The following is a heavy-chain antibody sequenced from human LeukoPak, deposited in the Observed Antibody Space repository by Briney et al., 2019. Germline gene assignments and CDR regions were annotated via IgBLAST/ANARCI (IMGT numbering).Heavy chain of an antibody. CDR2: IRAYNGNT. J-gene: IGHJ4*02. CDR3: ARDYLIIAAAGIEGSFDY. CDR1: GYTFTNYR. Sequence: ASVKVSCKASGYTFTNYRISWVPQAPGQGLEWMGWIRAYNGNTNYAQKLQGRVTMTTDTSTSTAYMELRSLRSDDTAVYYCARDYLIIAAAGIEGSFDYWGQGTLVTVSS. V-gene: IGHV1-18*01. D-gene: IGHD6-13*01.